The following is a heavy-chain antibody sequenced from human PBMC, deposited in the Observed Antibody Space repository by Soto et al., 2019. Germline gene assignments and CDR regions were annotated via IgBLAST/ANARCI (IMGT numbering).Heavy chain of an antibody. J-gene: IGHJ6*02. CDR3: ARDLPGGRFLEWLLPNYYYYYGMDV. V-gene: IGHV1-18*01. CDR2: ISAYNGNT. Sequence: GASVKVSCKASGFTITSNGISWVRQAPGQGLEWMGWISAYNGNTNYAQKLQGRVTMATDTSTSTAYMELRSLRSDDTAVYYCARDLPGGRFLEWLLPNYYYYYGMDVWGQGTTVTVSS. CDR1: GFTITSNG. D-gene: IGHD3-3*01.